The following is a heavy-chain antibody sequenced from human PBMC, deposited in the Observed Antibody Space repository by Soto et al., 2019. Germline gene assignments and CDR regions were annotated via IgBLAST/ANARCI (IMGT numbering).Heavy chain of an antibody. Sequence: QITLKESGPTLVKPTQTLTLTCTFSGFSLSTSGVGVGWIRQPPGKALEWLALIYWDDDKRYSPSLKSRLTITKDPSKNQVVLTMTNMDPVDTATYYCAGRYYDFWSGYYVGGGDAFDIWGQGTMVTVSS. D-gene: IGHD3-3*01. V-gene: IGHV2-5*02. CDR2: IYWDDDK. J-gene: IGHJ3*02. CDR3: AGRYYDFWSGYYVGGGDAFDI. CDR1: GFSLSTSGVG.